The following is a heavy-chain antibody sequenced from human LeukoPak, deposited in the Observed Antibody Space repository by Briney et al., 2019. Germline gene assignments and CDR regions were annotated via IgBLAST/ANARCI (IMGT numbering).Heavy chain of an antibody. CDR3: ARLGYCSSTSCYLQGFYYYMDV. Sequence: PGGSLRLSCAASGFTFSSYGMHWVRQAPGKGLEWVAFIRYDGSNKYYADSVKGRFTISRDNSKNTLYLQMNSLRAEDTAVYYCARLGYCSSTSCYLQGFYYYMDVWGKGTTVTVSS. D-gene: IGHD2-2*01. CDR2: IRYDGSNK. J-gene: IGHJ6*03. V-gene: IGHV3-30*02. CDR1: GFTFSSYG.